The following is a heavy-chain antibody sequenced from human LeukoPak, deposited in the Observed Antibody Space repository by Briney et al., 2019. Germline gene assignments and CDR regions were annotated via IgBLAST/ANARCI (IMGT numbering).Heavy chain of an antibody. CDR1: GGSISSYY. Sequence: PSETLSLTCTVSGGSISSYYWSWIRQPPGKGLEWIGYIYYSGSTYYNPSLKSRVTISVDTSNNQFSLRLTSVTAADTAVYYCARDQVYYYGMDVWGQGTTVTVSS. CDR3: ARDQVYYYGMDV. V-gene: IGHV4-59*12. CDR2: IYYSGST. J-gene: IGHJ6*02.